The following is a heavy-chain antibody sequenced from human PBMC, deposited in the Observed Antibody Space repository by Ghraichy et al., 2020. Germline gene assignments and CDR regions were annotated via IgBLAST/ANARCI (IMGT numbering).Heavy chain of an antibody. Sequence: SETLSLTCAVYGGSFSGYYWSWIRQPPGKGLEWIGEINHSGSTNYNPSLKSRVTISVDTSKNQFSLKLSSVTAADTAVYYCARQSGSYLPHRRYFDYWGQGTLVTVSS. D-gene: IGHD1-26*01. V-gene: IGHV4-34*01. CDR3: ARQSGSYLPHRRYFDY. CDR2: INHSGST. J-gene: IGHJ4*02. CDR1: GGSFSGYY.